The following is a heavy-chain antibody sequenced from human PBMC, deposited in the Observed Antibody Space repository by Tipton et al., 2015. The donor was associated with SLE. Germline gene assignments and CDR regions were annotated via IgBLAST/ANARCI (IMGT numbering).Heavy chain of an antibody. Sequence: TLSLTCTVSGGSISSYYWSWIQQPPGKGLEWIGYIYYSGSTNYNPSLKSRVTISVDTSKNQFSLKLSSVTAADTAVYYCAICCSGGSFDYWGQGTLVTVSS. D-gene: IGHD2-15*01. CDR2: IYYSGST. CDR1: GGSISSYY. V-gene: IGHV4-59*01. J-gene: IGHJ4*02. CDR3: AICCSGGSFDY.